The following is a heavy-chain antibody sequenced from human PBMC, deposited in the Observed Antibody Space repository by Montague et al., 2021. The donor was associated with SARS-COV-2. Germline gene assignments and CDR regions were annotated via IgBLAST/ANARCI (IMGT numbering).Heavy chain of an antibody. Sequence: SETLSLTCGVSGGSFSSYYWSWIRQPPGKGLEWIGEINHSGSTNYNPSLQSRVTMSVDSSKNQFSLKLNSVTVADTAVYYCARLAYCGADWFFEWQIGFDFWGQGTMVTVSS. CDR3: ARLAYCGADWFFEWQIGFDF. J-gene: IGHJ4*02. CDR2: INHSGST. D-gene: IGHD2-21*02. V-gene: IGHV4-34*01. CDR1: GGSFSSYY.